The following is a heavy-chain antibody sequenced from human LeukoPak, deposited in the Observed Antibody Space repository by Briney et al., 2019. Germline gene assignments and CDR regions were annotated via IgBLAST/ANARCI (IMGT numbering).Heavy chain of an antibody. CDR2: IKPDGIDK. J-gene: IGHJ3*02. CDR3: ATISAQTFDI. D-gene: IGHD5-24*01. Sequence: GGSLRLSCVGSGFTFRSHWVNWVRQSPGKGLEWVANIKPDGIDKYYVDSARGRFTVSRDNAKNSAFLQMDSLRAEDTAIYYCATISAQTFDIWGQGTLISVSS. V-gene: IGHV3-7*01. CDR1: GFTFRSHW.